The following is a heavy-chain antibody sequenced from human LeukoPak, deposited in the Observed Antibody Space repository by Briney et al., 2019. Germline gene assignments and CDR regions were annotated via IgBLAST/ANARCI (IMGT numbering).Heavy chain of an antibody. CDR2: ISGSSSTT. V-gene: IGHV3-23*01. CDR1: GCTFSTYA. D-gene: IGHD2-2*01. Sequence: PGGSLRLSCEASGCTFSTYAIRWVRQPPGKGLECGSAISGSSSTTLYADCAKGGFTISRDNSKNTLYLQIDGLRVEDTALYYCAKGCDSSGCGASRLFDSWGRGTLVTVSS. J-gene: IGHJ5*01. CDR3: AKGCDSSGCGASRLFDS.